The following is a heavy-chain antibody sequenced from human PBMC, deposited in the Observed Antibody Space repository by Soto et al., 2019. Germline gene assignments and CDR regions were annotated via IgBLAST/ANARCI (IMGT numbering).Heavy chain of an antibody. D-gene: IGHD3-22*01. Sequence: QLQLQESGSGLVKPSQTLSLTCAVSGGSISSGGYSWSWIRQPPGKGLDWIGYIYHSGSTYYNPSLDSRVTISVDRSKHQFSRKMCSVAAADTAVYYCASSCFDRRDGALRDWGQGTLVTVSS. CDR2: IYHSGST. CDR3: ASSCFDRRDGALRD. J-gene: IGHJ1*01. V-gene: IGHV4-30-2*01. CDR1: GGSISSGGYS.